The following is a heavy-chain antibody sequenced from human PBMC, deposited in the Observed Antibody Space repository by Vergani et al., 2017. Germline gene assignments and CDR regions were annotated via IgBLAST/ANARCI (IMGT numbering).Heavy chain of an antibody. D-gene: IGHD5-12*01. V-gene: IGHV3-53*04. CDR2: IYSGGST. CDR3: ARDRVDIVATTTYYYYYYGMDC. J-gene: IGHJ6*02. CDR1: GFTVSSNY. Sequence: EVQLVESGGGLVQPGGSLRLSCAASGFTVSSNYMSWVRQAPGKGLEWVSVIYSGGSTYYADSVKDRFTISRHNSKNTLYLQMNSLRAEDTAVYYCARDRVDIVATTTYYYYYYGMDCWGQGTTVTVSS.